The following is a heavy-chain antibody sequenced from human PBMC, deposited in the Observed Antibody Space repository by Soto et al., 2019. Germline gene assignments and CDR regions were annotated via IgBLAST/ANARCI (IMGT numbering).Heavy chain of an antibody. D-gene: IGHD3-16*01. J-gene: IGHJ5*02. CDR3: ARDRGRDYDYVWGSYKSGWFDP. V-gene: IGHV4-4*07. CDR2: IYTSGST. CDR1: GGSISSYY. Sequence: SETLSLTCTVSGGSISSYYWSWIRQPAGKGLEWIGRIYTSGSTNYNPSLKSRVTMSVDTSKNQFSLKLSSVTAADTAVYYCARDRGRDYDYVWGSYKSGWFDPWGQGTLVTVSS.